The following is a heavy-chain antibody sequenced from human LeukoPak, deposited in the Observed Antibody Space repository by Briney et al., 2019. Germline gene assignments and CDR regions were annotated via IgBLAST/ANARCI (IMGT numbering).Heavy chain of an antibody. D-gene: IGHD2-15*01. J-gene: IGHJ6*02. CDR1: GYCISSGYY. Sequence: PSETLSLTCSVSGYCISSGYYWGWIRQAPGKGLEWIGSIYHSGSTYHNPSLKSRVTISVDTSKNQFSLKLSSVTAADTAVYYCARAMTVAGHYYYYGMDVWGQGTTVTVSS. CDR3: ARAMTVAGHYYYYGMDV. CDR2: IYHSGST. V-gene: IGHV4-38-2*02.